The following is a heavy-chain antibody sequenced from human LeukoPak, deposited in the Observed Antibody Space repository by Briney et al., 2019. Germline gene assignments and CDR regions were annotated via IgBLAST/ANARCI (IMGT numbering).Heavy chain of an antibody. CDR2: IIPIFGTA. D-gene: IGHD3-22*01. CDR3: ARGGGSYYYDSSGRQDNWFDP. V-gene: IGHV1-69*13. Sequence: SVKVSCKASGGTFSSYAISWVRQAPGQGLQWMGGIIPIFGTANYAQKFQGRVTITADESTSTAYMELSSLRSEDTAVYYCARGGGSYYYDSSGRQDNWFDPWGQGTLVTVSS. CDR1: GGTFSSYA. J-gene: IGHJ5*02.